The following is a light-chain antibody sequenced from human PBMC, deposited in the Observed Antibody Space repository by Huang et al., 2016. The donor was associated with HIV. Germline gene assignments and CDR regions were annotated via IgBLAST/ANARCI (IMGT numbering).Light chain of an antibody. CDR2: GAS. J-gene: IGKJ2*01. CDR3: QQYSKWPPNT. CDR1: QSVNSK. Sequence: EIVMTQSPATLSLSPGERATRSCRASQSVNSKLAWYQQKPGQAPRLLIDGASARVTGVPGRFSGSGSGTEFILTISSLQSEDVAVYYCQQYSKWPPNTFGQGTKLESK. V-gene: IGKV3-15*01.